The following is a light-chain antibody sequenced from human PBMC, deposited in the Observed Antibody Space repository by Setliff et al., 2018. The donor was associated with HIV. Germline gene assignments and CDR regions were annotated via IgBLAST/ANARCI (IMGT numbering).Light chain of an antibody. J-gene: IGLJ1*01. CDR3: SSHTSSSTDG. CDR2: DVS. V-gene: IGLV2-14*03. Sequence: QSALTQPASVSGSPGQSITISCTGSSSDVGTYDYVSWYQQHPGKAPKLLIYDVSERPSGVSRHFSGSKSGNTASLTISGLQVEDEAGYYCSSHTSSSTDGFGTGTKVTVL. CDR1: SSDVGTYDY.